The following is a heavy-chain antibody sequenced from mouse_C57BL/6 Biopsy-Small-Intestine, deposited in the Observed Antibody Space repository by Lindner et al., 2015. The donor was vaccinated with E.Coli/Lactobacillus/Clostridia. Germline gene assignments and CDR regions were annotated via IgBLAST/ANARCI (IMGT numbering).Heavy chain of an antibody. D-gene: IGHD2-5*01. CDR3: ARKEASYSNYAWFAY. CDR1: GYTFTSYT. J-gene: IGHJ3*01. Sequence: VQLQESGAELARPGASVKMSCRASGYTFTSYTMHWVKQRPGQGLEWIGYINPSSGYTKYNQKFKDKATLTADKSSSTAYMQLSSLTSEDSAVYYCARKEASYSNYAWFAYWGQGTLVTVSA. CDR2: INPSSGYT. V-gene: IGHV1-4*01.